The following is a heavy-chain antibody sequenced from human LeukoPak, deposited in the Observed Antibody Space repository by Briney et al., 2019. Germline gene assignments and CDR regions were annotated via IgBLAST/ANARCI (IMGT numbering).Heavy chain of an antibody. V-gene: IGHV4-34*01. Sequence: SETLSLTCAVYGGSFSGYYWSWIRQPPGKGLEWIVEINHSGSTNYNPSLKSRVTISVDTSKNQFPLKLSSVTAADTAVYYCARRTRWITLVQGSYFGYWGQGTLVTVSS. J-gene: IGHJ4*02. CDR1: GGSFSGYY. CDR3: ARRTRWITLVQGSYFGY. D-gene: IGHD3-10*01. CDR2: INHSGST.